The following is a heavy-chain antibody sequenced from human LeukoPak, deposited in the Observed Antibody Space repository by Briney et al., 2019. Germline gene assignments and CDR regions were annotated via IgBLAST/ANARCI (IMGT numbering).Heavy chain of an antibody. D-gene: IGHD6-13*01. J-gene: IGHJ1*01. V-gene: IGHV4-31*03. CDR1: GGSISSGGYY. CDR2: IYYSGST. Sequence: SQTLSLTCTVSGGSISSGGYYWSWFRQHPGKGLEWIGYIYYSGSTYYNPSLKSRVTISVDTSKNQFSLKLSSVTAADTAVYYCASIKLAEPSIAAAGTSGYFQHWGQGTLVTVSS. CDR3: ASIKLAEPSIAAAGTSGYFQH.